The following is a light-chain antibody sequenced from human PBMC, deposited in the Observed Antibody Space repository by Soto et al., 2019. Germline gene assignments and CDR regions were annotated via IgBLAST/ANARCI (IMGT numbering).Light chain of an antibody. CDR2: DAS. J-gene: IGKJ4*01. V-gene: IGKV3-11*01. CDR1: QSVSSY. Sequence: EIVLTQSPATLSLSPGERATLSCRASQSVSSYLAWYQQKPGQAPRLLIYDASNRATGIPARCSGSGSGPDFLLTSSILEPEDFAFYYCQQRSNWLTFGGGTKVEIK. CDR3: QQRSNWLT.